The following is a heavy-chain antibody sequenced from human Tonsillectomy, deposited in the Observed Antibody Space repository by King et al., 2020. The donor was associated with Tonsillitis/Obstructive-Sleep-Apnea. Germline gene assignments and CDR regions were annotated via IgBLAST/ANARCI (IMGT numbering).Heavy chain of an antibody. CDR1: GGSISSYY. V-gene: IGHV4-59*01. D-gene: IGHD5-24*01. CDR3: ARAHHPGDGYNL. Sequence: QLQESGPGLVKPSETLSLTCTVSGGSISSYYWSWIRQPPGKGLEWIGYIYYSGSTNYNPSLKSRVTISVDTSKNQFSLKLSSVTAADTAVYYCARAHHPGDGYNLWGQGTLVTVSS. J-gene: IGHJ4*02. CDR2: IYYSGST.